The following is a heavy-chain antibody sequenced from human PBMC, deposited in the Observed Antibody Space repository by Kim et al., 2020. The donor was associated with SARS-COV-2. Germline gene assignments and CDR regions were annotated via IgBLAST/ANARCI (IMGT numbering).Heavy chain of an antibody. J-gene: IGHJ4*02. Sequence: YAQKVQGRVTMARDTATSTVDMELSSLRSEDTAVYYCAVTGKAARSPFDYWGQGTLVTVSS. D-gene: IGHD6-6*01. V-gene: IGHV1-46*01. CDR3: AVTGKAARSPFDY.